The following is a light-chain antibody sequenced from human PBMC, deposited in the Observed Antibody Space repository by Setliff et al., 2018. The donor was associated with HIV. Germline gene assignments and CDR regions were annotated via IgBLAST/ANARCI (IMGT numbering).Light chain of an antibody. Sequence: QSVLTQPPSASGSPGQSVTISCTGTSSDVGGYNYVSWYQQHPGKAPKLVTFEVTKRPSGFPDRFSGSKSGNTASLTVSGLQAEDEADYYCSSYAGNNKYVFGTGTKVTV. CDR3: SSYAGNNKYV. CDR2: EVT. V-gene: IGLV2-8*01. J-gene: IGLJ1*01. CDR1: SSDVGGYNY.